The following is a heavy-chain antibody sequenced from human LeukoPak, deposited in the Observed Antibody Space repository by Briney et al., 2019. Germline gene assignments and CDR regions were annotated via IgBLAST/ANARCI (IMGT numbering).Heavy chain of an antibody. CDR3: TRDSPRTRSPHGY. D-gene: IGHD1-1*01. CDR2: IRSKAYGGTT. J-gene: IGHJ4*02. CDR1: GFTFGYYA. V-gene: IGHV3-49*04. Sequence: GGSLRLSCTASGFTFGYYAMSWVRQAPGKGLEWVGFIRSKAYGGTTEYAASVKGRFTIAYLQMNSLKTEDAAVYYCTRDSPRTRSPHGYWGQGTLVTVSS.